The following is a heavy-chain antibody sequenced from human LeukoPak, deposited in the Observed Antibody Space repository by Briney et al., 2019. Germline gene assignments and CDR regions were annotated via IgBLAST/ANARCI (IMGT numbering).Heavy chain of an antibody. V-gene: IGHV3-7*03. CDR3: AREGYRYYYYGMDV. Sequence: GGSLRLSCAASGFTFSSYWMSWVRQAPGKGLEWVANIKQDGSEKYYVDSVKGRFTISRDNAKNSLYLQMNSLRAEDTAVYYCAREGYRYYYYGMDVWGKGTTATVSS. CDR1: GFTFSSYW. J-gene: IGHJ6*04. D-gene: IGHD5-24*01. CDR2: IKQDGSEK.